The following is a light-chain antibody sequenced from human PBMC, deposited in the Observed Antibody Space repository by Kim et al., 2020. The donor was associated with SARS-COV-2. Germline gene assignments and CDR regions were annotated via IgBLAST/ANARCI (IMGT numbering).Light chain of an antibody. V-gene: IGKV1-39*01. CDR2: AMS. CDR1: QGIGIY. CDR3: QQTHTTPLT. J-gene: IGKJ4*01. Sequence: AYVEGTDTITCRARQGIGIYFKWYQKKPEKAPKLLIYAMSRLQNGVPSRFSGSGSGTDITLTITSLQPEVLAAYYCQQTHTTPLTLGGGTKVDIK.